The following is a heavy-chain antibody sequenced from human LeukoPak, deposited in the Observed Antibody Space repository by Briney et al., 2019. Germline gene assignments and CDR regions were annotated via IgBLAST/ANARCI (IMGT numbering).Heavy chain of an antibody. D-gene: IGHD3-22*01. CDR2: INWNGGST. J-gene: IGHJ4*02. CDR3: AREGYYYDSSGYYLGYYFDY. V-gene: IGHV3-20*04. CDR1: GFTFDDYG. Sequence: PGGSLRLSCAASGFTFDDYGMSWVRQAPGKWLEWVSGINWNGGSTGYADSVKGRFTISRDNAKNSLYLQMNSLRAEDTAFYYCAREGYYYDSSGYYLGYYFDYWGQGTLLTVSS.